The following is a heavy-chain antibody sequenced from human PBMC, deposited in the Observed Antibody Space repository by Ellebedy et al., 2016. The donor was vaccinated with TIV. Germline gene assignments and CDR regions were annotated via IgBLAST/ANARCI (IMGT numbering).Heavy chain of an antibody. Sequence: AASVKVSCKASGYTFTDDYMHWVRQAPGQGLEWMGRINPNSGGTKYAQKFQGRVTMTRATSISTAYMELPRLRSDDTAVYYCARALMTTMSRDYWGQGTLVTVSS. J-gene: IGHJ4*02. D-gene: IGHD4-17*01. CDR1: GYTFTDDY. CDR2: INPNSGGT. V-gene: IGHV1-2*02. CDR3: ARALMTTMSRDY.